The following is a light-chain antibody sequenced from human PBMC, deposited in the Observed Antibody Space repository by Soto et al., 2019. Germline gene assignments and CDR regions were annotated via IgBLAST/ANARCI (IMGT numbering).Light chain of an antibody. CDR2: EVS. CDR1: SSDVGGYNY. Sequence: QSALTQPASVSGSPGQSITISCTGTSSDVGGYNYVSWYQQHPGKAPKLMIYEVSNRPSGFSNRFSGSKSGNTASLTISGVQAEDEGDYYCSSYTTSSTHWVFGGGTKLTVL. CDR3: SSYTTSSTHWV. J-gene: IGLJ3*02. V-gene: IGLV2-14*01.